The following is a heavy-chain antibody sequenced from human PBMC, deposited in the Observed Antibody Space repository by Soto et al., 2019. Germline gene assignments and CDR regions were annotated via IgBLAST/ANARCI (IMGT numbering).Heavy chain of an antibody. J-gene: IGHJ6*02. CDR3: ARGPTAMDYYYYYGMDV. Sequence: QVQLQQWGAGLLKPSETLSLTCAVYGGSFSGYYWSWIRQPPGKGLEWIGEINHSGSTNYNPSLKSRCTISVDTSKNQFSLKLSSVTAADTAVYYCARGPTAMDYYYYYGMDVWGQGTTVTVSS. D-gene: IGHD5-18*01. CDR2: INHSGST. CDR1: GGSFSGYY. V-gene: IGHV4-34*01.